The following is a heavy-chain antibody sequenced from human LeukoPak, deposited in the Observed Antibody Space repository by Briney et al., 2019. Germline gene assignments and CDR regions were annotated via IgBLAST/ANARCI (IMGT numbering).Heavy chain of an antibody. CDR2: ISSSSSYI. CDR3: ARAYSSSWYYIDY. J-gene: IGHJ4*02. D-gene: IGHD6-13*01. V-gene: IGHV3-21*01. CDR1: GFTFSSYS. Sequence: GGSLRLSCAASGFTFSSYSMNWDRQAPGKGLEWVSSISSSSSYIYYADSVKGRFTISRDNAKNSLYLQMNSLRAEDTAVYYCARAYSSSWYYIDYWGQGTLVTVSS.